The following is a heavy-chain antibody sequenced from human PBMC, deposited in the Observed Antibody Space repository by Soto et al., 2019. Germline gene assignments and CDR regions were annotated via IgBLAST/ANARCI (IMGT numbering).Heavy chain of an antibody. V-gene: IGHV1-46*01. CDR1: GYIFTNYY. CDR3: ARGKYHSDRIDWPQNY. CDR2: IHPGGGST. D-gene: IGHD2-21*01. J-gene: IGHJ4*02. Sequence: ASVKVSCKASGYIFTNYYMHWVRQAPGQGLEWMGMIHPGGGSTSYAQKFQGRVTMTRDTSTSTAYMELSSLRSEDTAVYYCARGKYHSDRIDWPQNYWGQGTLVTVSS.